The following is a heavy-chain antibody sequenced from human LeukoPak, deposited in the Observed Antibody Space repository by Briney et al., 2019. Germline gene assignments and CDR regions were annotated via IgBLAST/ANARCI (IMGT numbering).Heavy chain of an antibody. V-gene: IGHV1-18*04. CDR2: ISAYNGNT. D-gene: IGHD3-10*01. CDR1: GYTFTSYG. CDR3: ARDRPGPCYYYGMDV. Sequence: ASVKVSCKASGYTFTSYGISWVRQAPGQGLEWMGWISAYNGNTNYAQKLQGRVTMTTDTSTSTAYMELRSLRSGDTAVYYCARDRPGPCYYYGMDVWGKGTTVTVSS. J-gene: IGHJ6*04.